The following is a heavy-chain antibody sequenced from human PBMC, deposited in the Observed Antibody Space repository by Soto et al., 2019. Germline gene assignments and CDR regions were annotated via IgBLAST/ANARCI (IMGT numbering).Heavy chain of an antibody. Sequence: QVQLVESGGDVVQPGTSLRISCEASGFTFGTYPMHWVRQAPGKGLEWVAVIAYDGSNKYYADSLKGRFTISRDNAKNSLYLQMNNLRPEDTALYHCARDEGAYWGQGTLVIVSS. CDR3: ARDEGAY. D-gene: IGHD3-16*01. J-gene: IGHJ4*02. CDR1: GFTFGTYP. CDR2: IAYDGSNK. V-gene: IGHV3-30-3*01.